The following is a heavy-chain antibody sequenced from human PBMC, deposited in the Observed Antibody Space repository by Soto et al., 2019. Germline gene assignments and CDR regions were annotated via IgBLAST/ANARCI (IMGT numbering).Heavy chain of an antibody. CDR1: GGSISSGGYS. D-gene: IGHD3-22*01. Sequence: QLQLQESGSGLVKPSQTLSLTCAVSGGSISSGGYSWSWIRQPPGKGLEWIGYIYHSGSTYYNPYLQRRVTISVDRSKNQYSMKLSSVTAADTAVYYCARGGVDYYDSSGYYFSPYYFDYWGQGTLVTVSS. CDR2: IYHSGST. CDR3: ARGGVDYYDSSGYYFSPYYFDY. J-gene: IGHJ4*02. V-gene: IGHV4-30-2*01.